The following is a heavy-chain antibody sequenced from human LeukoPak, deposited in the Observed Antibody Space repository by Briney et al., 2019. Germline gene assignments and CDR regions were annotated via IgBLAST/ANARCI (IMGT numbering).Heavy chain of an antibody. D-gene: IGHD5-24*01. Sequence: SETLSLTCTVSGGSISSGGYYWSWIRQHPGKGLEWIGYIYYSGSTYYNPSLKSRVTISVDTSKNQFSLKLSSVTAADTAVYYCAVGWLQSGPWFDPWGQGTLVTVSS. CDR2: IYYSGST. CDR3: AVGWLQSGPWFDP. V-gene: IGHV4-31*03. J-gene: IGHJ5*02. CDR1: GGSISSGGYY.